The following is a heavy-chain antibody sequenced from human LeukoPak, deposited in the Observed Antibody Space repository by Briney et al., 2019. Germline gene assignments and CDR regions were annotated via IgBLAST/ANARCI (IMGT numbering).Heavy chain of an antibody. D-gene: IGHD3-22*01. CDR3: ARHETPLDYDSSGYNY. V-gene: IGHV5-51*01. CDR2: IYPGDFDT. J-gene: IGHJ4*02. CDR1: GYSFTSYW. Sequence: GESLKISCKGSGYSFTSYWIGWVRQMPGKGLGWMGIIYPGDFDTRYSPSFQGQVTISADKSISTAYLQWSSLKASDTAMYYCARHETPLDYDSSGYNYWGQGTLVTVSS.